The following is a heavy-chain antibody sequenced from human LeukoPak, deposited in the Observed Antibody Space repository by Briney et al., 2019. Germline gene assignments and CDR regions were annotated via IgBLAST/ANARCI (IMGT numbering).Heavy chain of an antibody. CDR2: INPKSGAT. J-gene: IGHJ4*02. V-gene: IGHV1-2*02. Sequence: ASMKVSCKASGYTFTGLYIHWVRQAPGQGLEWMGWINPKSGATDYAQKFQGRVTMTRDTSTDTTYMELSRLRSDDTAVYFCARKKDTKEPYFDYWGQGTLVTVSS. D-gene: IGHD2-15*01. CDR1: GYTFTGLY. CDR3: ARKKDTKEPYFDY.